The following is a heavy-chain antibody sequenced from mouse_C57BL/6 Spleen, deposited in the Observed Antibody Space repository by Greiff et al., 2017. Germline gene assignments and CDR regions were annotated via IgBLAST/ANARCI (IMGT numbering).Heavy chain of an antibody. V-gene: IGHV1-55*01. CDR1: GYTFTSYW. Sequence: QVQLQQPGAELVKPGASVKMSCTASGYTFTSYWITWVKQRPGQGLEWIGDLYPGTGSTNYNAKFKSKATLTVDTSSSTAYMQLSSLTSEDSAVYYCARGGTTAYFDYWGQGTTLTVSS. D-gene: IGHD1-2*01. J-gene: IGHJ2*01. CDR2: LYPGTGST. CDR3: ARGGTTAYFDY.